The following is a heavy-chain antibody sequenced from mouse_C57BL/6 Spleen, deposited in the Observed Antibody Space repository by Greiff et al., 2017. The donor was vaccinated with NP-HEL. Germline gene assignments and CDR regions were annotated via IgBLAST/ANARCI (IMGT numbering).Heavy chain of an antibody. CDR2: ISSGSSTI. CDR3: ARGDYDFYWYFDV. D-gene: IGHD2-4*01. J-gene: IGHJ1*03. CDR1: GFTFSDYG. V-gene: IGHV5-17*01. Sequence: EVMLVESGGGLVKPGGSLKLSCAASGFTFSDYGMHWVRQAPEKGLEWVAYISSGSSTIYYADTVKGRFTMSRDNAKNTLFLQMTSLRSEDTAMYYCARGDYDFYWYFDVWGTGTTVTVSS.